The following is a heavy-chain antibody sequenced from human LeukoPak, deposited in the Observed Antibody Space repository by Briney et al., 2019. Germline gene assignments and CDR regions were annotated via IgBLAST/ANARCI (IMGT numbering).Heavy chain of an antibody. J-gene: IGHJ4*02. CDR1: GFTFSSYA. CDR3: ARGSHGDHDY. D-gene: IGHD4-17*01. CDR2: ITSSGGST. Sequence: SGGSLRLSCAASGFTFSSYAMSWVRQAPGEGLEWVSAITSSGGSTYYADSVKGRFTISRDNSKNTLYMQMSSLRADDTAVYYCARGSHGDHDYWGQGTLVTVSS. V-gene: IGHV3-23*01.